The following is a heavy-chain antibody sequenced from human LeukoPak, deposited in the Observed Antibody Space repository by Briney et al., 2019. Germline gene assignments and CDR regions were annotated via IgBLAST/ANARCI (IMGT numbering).Heavy chain of an antibody. J-gene: IGHJ3*02. CDR3: AGALLQGDAFDI. Sequence: SQTLSLTCTVSGGSISSYYWSWIRQPAGKGLEWIGRIYTSGSTNYNPSLKSRVTMSVDTSKNQFSLKLSSVTAADTAVYYCAGALLQGDAFDIWGQGTMVTVSS. CDR2: IYTSGST. CDR1: GGSISSYY. V-gene: IGHV4-4*07.